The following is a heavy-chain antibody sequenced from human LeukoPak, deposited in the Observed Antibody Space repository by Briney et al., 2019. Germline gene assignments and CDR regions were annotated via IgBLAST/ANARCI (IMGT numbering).Heavy chain of an antibody. V-gene: IGHV3-48*04. J-gene: IGHJ4*02. D-gene: IGHD2-2*01. CDR3: ASVGYCSSTSCYHYFDY. CDR1: GFTFSSYS. Sequence: GGSQRLSCAASGFTFSSYSMNWVRQAPGKGLEWVSYISSSSSTIYYADSVKGRFTISRDNAKNSLYLQMNSLRAEDTAVYYCASVGYCSSTSCYHYFDYWGQGTLVTVSS. CDR2: ISSSSSTI.